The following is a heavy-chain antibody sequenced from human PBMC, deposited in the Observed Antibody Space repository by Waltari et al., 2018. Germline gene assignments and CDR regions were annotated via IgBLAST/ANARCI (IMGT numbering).Heavy chain of an antibody. CDR3: ARVGGTIFGVDRYYYMDV. D-gene: IGHD3-3*01. J-gene: IGHJ6*03. CDR1: GGTFSSYA. Sequence: QVQLVQSGAEVKKPGSSVKVSCKASGGTFSSYAISWVRQAPGQGLEWMGGIIPIFGTANYAKKFQGRVTITADESTSTAYMELSSLRSEDTAVYYCARVGGTIFGVDRYYYMDVWGKGTTVTISS. V-gene: IGHV1-69*12. CDR2: IIPIFGTA.